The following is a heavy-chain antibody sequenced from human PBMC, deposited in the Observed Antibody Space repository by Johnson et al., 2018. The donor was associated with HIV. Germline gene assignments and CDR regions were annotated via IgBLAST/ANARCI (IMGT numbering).Heavy chain of an antibody. J-gene: IGHJ3*02. Sequence: EVQLVESGGGVVQPGRSLRLSCAASGFTFDDYAMHWVRQAPGKGLEWVSGISWNSGSIGYADSVKGRFTISRDNAKNSLYLQMNSLRAEDTALYYCAKDIKFDYGDQMSDAFDIWGQGTMVIVSS. CDR3: AKDIKFDYGDQMSDAFDI. CDR2: ISWNSGSI. V-gene: IGHV3-9*01. CDR1: GFTFDDYA. D-gene: IGHD4-17*01.